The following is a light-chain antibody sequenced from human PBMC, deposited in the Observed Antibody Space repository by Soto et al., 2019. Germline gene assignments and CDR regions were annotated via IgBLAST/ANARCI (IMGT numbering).Light chain of an antibody. J-gene: IGLJ2*01. Sequence: QSVLTQPPSASGTPGQRVTISCSGSSSNIGSNTVNWYQQLPGTAPKLLIYSNNQRPSGVPDRFSGSKSGTSASLAISGLQSEDEADYYCAAWDDSLNGVVFGGGTKVT. CDR1: SSNIGSNT. CDR2: SNN. CDR3: AAWDDSLNGVV. V-gene: IGLV1-44*01.